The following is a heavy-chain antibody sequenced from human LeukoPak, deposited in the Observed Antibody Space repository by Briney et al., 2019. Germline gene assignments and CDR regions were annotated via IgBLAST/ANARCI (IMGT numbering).Heavy chain of an antibody. V-gene: IGHV4-39*07. CDR2: IYYSGST. J-gene: IGHJ4*02. CDR3: ASESYGSGSFDY. Sequence: SETLSLTCTVSGGSISSNTYYWGWIRQPPGKGLEWIGSIYYSGSTYYNPSLKSRVTISVDTSKNQFSLKLSSVTAADTAVYYCASESYGSGSFDYWGQGTLVTVSS. D-gene: IGHD3-10*01. CDR1: GGSISSNTYY.